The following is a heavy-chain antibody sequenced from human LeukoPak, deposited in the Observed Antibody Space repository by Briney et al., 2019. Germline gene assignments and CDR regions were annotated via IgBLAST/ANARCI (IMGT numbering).Heavy chain of an antibody. V-gene: IGHV2-5*02. CDR3: ARKSSYFDY. CDR1: GFSLSTSGVG. CDR2: IYWDDDK. Sequence: SGPTLVKPTQTLTLTCTFSGFSLSTSGVGVGWIRQPPGKALEWLGIIYWDDDKRYSPSLKSRLTITKDTSKNQVVLTMTNMDPVDTATYYCARKSSYFDYWGQGTLVTVSS. J-gene: IGHJ4*02.